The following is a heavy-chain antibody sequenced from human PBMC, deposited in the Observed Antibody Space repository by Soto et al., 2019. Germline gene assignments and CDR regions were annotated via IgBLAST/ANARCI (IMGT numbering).Heavy chain of an antibody. V-gene: IGHV4-39*01. CDR1: GGSISSSSYY. CDR2: IYYSGST. Sequence: SETLSLTCTVSGGSISSSSYYWGWIRQPPGKGLEWIGSIYYSGSTYYNPSPKSRVTISVDTSKNQFSLKLSSVTAADTAVYYCARRNWPLRLGELSLYEWGQGTLVTVSS. D-gene: IGHD3-16*02. CDR3: ARRNWPLRLGELSLYE. J-gene: IGHJ4*02.